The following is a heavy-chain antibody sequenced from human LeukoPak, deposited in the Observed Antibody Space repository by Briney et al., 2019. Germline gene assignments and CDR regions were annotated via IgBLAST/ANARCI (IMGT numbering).Heavy chain of an antibody. J-gene: IGHJ4*02. D-gene: IGHD6-19*01. V-gene: IGHV4-34*01. Sequence: PSDTLSLTCAVYGGSFSGYYWSWIRQPPGKGLEWIGEINHSGSTNYNPSLKSRVTISVDMSKNQFSLKLSSVTAADTAVYYCARGPRYSSGWYYFDYWGQGTLVTVSS. CDR2: INHSGST. CDR1: GGSFSGYY. CDR3: ARGPRYSSGWYYFDY.